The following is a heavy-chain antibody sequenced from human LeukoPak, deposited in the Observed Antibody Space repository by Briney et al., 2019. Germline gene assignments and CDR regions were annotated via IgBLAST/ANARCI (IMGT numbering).Heavy chain of an antibody. CDR1: GGSISSSSYY. J-gene: IGHJ4*02. Sequence: SETLSLTCTVSGGSISSSSYYWSWIRQPPGKGLEWIGYIYYSGNTDFNPSLKSRVTISVDTSKNQFSLRLSSLTAADTAVYYCARDLGYKSSWSPFGDWGQGTLVTVSS. CDR2: IYYSGNT. CDR3: ARDLGYKSSWSPFGD. D-gene: IGHD6-13*01. V-gene: IGHV4-61*01.